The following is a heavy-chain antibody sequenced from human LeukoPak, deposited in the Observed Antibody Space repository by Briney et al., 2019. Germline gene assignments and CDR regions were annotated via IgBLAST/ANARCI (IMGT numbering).Heavy chain of an antibody. D-gene: IGHD1-26*01. Sequence: GGSLRLSCAASGFTFSSYAMPWVRQAPGKGLEWVAVISYDGSNKYYADSVKGRFTISRDNSKNTLYLQMNSLRAEDTAAYYCAREVEASFAFDYWGQGTLVTVFS. CDR2: ISYDGSNK. J-gene: IGHJ4*02. CDR1: GFTFSSYA. V-gene: IGHV3-30-3*01. CDR3: AREVEASFAFDY.